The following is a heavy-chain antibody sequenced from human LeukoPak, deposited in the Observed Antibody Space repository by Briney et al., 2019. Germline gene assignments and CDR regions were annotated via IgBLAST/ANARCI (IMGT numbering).Heavy chain of an antibody. CDR3: ARVRYRLAETYIDY. V-gene: IGHV4-59*01. Sequence: PSETLSLTCTVSGASISGYYWSWIRQPPGKRLEWIGYIISTGTINYNPSLKSRVTISIDTSKNQLSLQLTSVTADDTAVYYCARVRYRLAETYIDYWGQGTLVTVSS. CDR1: GASISGYY. CDR2: IISTGTI. J-gene: IGHJ4*02. D-gene: IGHD3-16*01.